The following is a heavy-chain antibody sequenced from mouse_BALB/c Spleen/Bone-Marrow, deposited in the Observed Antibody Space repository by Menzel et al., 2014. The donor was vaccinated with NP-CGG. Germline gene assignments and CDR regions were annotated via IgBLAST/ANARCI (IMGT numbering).Heavy chain of an antibody. D-gene: IGHD2-1*01. CDR1: VYTFTDYE. J-gene: IGHJ3*01. CDR3: TRWDGNYGWFAY. CDR2: IDPETGGT. Sequence: QVQLQQSGAELVRPGASVTLSCKASVYTFTDYEMHWVKQTPVHGLEWIGAIDPETGGTAYNQKFKGKATLTADKSSSTAYMELRSLTSEDSAVYYCTRWDGNYGWFAYWGQGTLVTVSA. V-gene: IGHV1-15*01.